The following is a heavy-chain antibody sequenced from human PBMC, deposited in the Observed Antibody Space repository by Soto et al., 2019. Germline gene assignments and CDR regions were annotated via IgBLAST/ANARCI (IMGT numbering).Heavy chain of an antibody. CDR1: GGSISSDDHY. CDR3: AILRRRLKIDY. CDR2: IYHSGTT. Sequence: SETLSLTCIVSGGSISSDDHYWSWIRQPPGKGLEWIGYIYHSGTTHSNPSLESRLFISLDTSKNQFSLQLTSVTAADTAVYYCAILRRRLKIDYWGQGTLLTVTS. V-gene: IGHV4-30-4*01. J-gene: IGHJ4*02.